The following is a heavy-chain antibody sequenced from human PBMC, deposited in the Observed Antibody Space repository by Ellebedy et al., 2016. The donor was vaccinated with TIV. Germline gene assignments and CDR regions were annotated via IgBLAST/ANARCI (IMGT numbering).Heavy chain of an antibody. Sequence: PGGSLRLSCAASGVTVSNNLMSWVRQAPGKGLECVSIIYSGGSTYYADSVKGRFTISRDNSKNTVSLQMDSLRVEDTAVYYCARDPPSMKYGLWGWGQGTLATVSS. CDR2: IYSGGST. CDR3: ARDPPSMKYGLWG. D-gene: IGHD7-27*01. V-gene: IGHV3-66*01. CDR1: GVTVSNNL. J-gene: IGHJ4*02.